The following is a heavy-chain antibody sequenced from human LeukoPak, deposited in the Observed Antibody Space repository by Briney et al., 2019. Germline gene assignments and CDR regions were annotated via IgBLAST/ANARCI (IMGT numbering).Heavy chain of an antibody. Sequence: ESGPTLVNPTQTLTLTCTFSGFSLSTSGVGVGWIRQPPGKALEWLALIYWDDDKRYSPSLKSRLTITKDTSKNQVVLTMTIMDPVDTATYYCAHTRAYYYDSSGYFDYWGQGTLVTVSS. J-gene: IGHJ4*02. CDR1: GFSLSTSGVG. CDR2: IYWDDDK. CDR3: AHTRAYYYDSSGYFDY. V-gene: IGHV2-5*02. D-gene: IGHD3-22*01.